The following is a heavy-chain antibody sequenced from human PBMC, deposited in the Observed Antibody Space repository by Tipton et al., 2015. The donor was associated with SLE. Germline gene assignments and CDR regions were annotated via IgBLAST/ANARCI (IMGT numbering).Heavy chain of an antibody. D-gene: IGHD3-16*01. CDR2: IYNGVTT. Sequence: TLSLTCTVSGGSISTSIYYWDWIRQPPGKGLEWIGAIYNGVTTNHNPSPKSRATISMETTNNQFSLKLTSVSAADTAVYYCARAPEGDLLGGMDVWGQGTPVTVSS. CDR1: GGSISTSIYY. CDR3: ARAPEGDLLGGMDV. V-gene: IGHV4-39*01. J-gene: IGHJ6*02.